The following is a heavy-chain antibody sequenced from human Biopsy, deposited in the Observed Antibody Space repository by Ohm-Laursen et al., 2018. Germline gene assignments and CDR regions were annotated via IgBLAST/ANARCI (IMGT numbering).Heavy chain of an antibody. V-gene: IGHV4-61*01. CDR3: ARGMRSSGWPYFDS. CDR2: IYDRGSTA. CDR1: GDSVSSGSFY. Sequence: TLSLTCTVSGDSVSSGSFYWTWIRQPPGQGLEYIGYIYDRGSTANYNPSLESRVTMSVDMPNNQFSLKLSSVTAADTAIYYCARGMRSSGWPYFDSWGQGTLVTVSS. D-gene: IGHD6-19*01. J-gene: IGHJ4*02.